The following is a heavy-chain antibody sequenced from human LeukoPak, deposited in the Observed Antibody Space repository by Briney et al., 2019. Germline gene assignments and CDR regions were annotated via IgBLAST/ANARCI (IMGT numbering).Heavy chain of an antibody. Sequence: GRSLRLSCAASGLTFSSYGIHWVRQGPGKGLERVAVIWSDRNYTYYADSVKGRFTISRDNSKSTLYLQMNSLRAEDTAVYYCARGMAPTGNPNWFDPWGQGTLVTVSS. CDR3: ARGMAPTGNPNWFDP. V-gene: IGHV3-33*01. CDR2: IWSDRNYT. J-gene: IGHJ5*02. CDR1: GLTFSSYG. D-gene: IGHD6-13*01.